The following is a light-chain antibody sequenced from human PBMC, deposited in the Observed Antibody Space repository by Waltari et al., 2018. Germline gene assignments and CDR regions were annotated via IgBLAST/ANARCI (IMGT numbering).Light chain of an antibody. CDR2: TAS. Sequence: DIQMSQSPSSLSASVGDRVTITCRASQYISDYLHWYQQKPGKAPQLLIYTASTLQSGVPSRFSGSGSGSDFTLTISSLQPEDFATYCCQQTYTTPYTFGRGTRLEIK. J-gene: IGKJ2*01. CDR3: QQTYTTPYT. CDR1: QYISDY. V-gene: IGKV1-39*01.